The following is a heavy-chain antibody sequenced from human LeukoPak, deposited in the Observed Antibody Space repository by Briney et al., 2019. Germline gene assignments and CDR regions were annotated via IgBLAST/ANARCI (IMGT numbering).Heavy chain of an antibody. V-gene: IGHV3-72*01. D-gene: IGHD2-15*01. J-gene: IGHJ4*02. CDR2: SRNKENRYST. CDR3: VGGYDY. CDR1: GFSFSVYY. Sequence: GGSLRLSRAASGFSFSVYYMAWVRQAPGKGLEWVGLSRNKENRYSTEYGASVKGRVTISRDDSKNLMYLEMKSLKSEDTAVYYCVGGYDYWGQGTLVTVSS.